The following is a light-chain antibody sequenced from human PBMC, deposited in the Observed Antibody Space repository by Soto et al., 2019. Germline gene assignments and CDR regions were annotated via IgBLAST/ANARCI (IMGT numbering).Light chain of an antibody. Sequence: QSVLTQPASVSGSPGQSITISCTGTSRDFGGYNFVSWYQQHPGKAPELIIYDVSDRPSGISSRFSGSKSGNTASLTISGLQADDEADYFCCSYTISSRTVLFGGGTKLTVL. J-gene: IGLJ3*02. CDR3: CSYTISSRTVL. CDR1: SRDFGGYNF. CDR2: DVS. V-gene: IGLV2-14*03.